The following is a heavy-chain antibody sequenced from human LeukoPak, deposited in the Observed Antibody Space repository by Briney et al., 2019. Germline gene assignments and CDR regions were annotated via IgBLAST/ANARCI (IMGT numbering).Heavy chain of an antibody. J-gene: IGHJ4*02. D-gene: IGHD5-24*01. V-gene: IGHV3-33*01. Sequence: PGRSLRLSCAASGFTFSSYGMHWVRQAPGKGLEWVAVIWYDGSNKYYADSVKGRFTISRDNSKNTLYLQMNSLRAEDTAVYYCARGGGYNYVGLDYWGQGTLVTVSS. CDR3: ARGGGYNYVGLDY. CDR1: GFTFSSYG. CDR2: IWYDGSNK.